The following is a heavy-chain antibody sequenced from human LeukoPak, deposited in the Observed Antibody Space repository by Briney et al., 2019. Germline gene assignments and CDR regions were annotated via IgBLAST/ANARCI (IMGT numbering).Heavy chain of an antibody. CDR2: IRYDGSNK. CDR1: GFTFSSYG. CDR3: AKDGLSSSTSSYYYMDV. J-gene: IGHJ6*03. Sequence: GGSLRLSCAASGFTFSSYGMHWVRQAPGKGLEWVAFIRYDGSNKYYADSVKGRFTISRDNSKNTLYLQMNSLRAEDTAVYYCAKDGLSSSTSSYYYMDVWGKGTTVTVSS. V-gene: IGHV3-30*02. D-gene: IGHD2-2*01.